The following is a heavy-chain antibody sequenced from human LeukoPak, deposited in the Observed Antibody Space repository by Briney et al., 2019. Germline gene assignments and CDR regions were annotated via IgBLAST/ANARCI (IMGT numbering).Heavy chain of an antibody. D-gene: IGHD3-22*01. CDR2: FDPEDGET. Sequence: ASVKVSCKVSGYTLTELSMHWVRQAPGKGLEWMGGFDPEDGETIYAQKFQGRVTMTEDTSTDTAYMELSSLRSEDTAVYYCARDSSGYYYGPNYYYYYGMDVWGQGTTVTVSS. CDR3: ARDSSGYYYGPNYYYYYGMDV. V-gene: IGHV1-24*01. CDR1: GYTLTELS. J-gene: IGHJ6*02.